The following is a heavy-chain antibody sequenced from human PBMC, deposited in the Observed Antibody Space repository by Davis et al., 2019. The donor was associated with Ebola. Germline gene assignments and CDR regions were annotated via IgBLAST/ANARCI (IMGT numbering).Heavy chain of an antibody. D-gene: IGHD6-13*01. CDR3: AAGLRSSSWYPGG. CDR1: GFTFTSSA. V-gene: IGHV1-58*01. Sequence: SVKVSCKASGFTFTSSAVQWVRQARGQRLEWIGWIVVGSGNTNYAQKFQERVTITRDMSTSTAYMELSSLRSEDTAVYYCAAGLRSSSWYPGGWGQGTLVTVSS. CDR2: IVVGSGNT. J-gene: IGHJ4*02.